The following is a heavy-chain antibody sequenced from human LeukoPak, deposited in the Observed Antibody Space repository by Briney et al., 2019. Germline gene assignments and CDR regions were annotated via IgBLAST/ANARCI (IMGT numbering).Heavy chain of an antibody. CDR2: INPNSGGT. CDR1: GYTFTAYY. V-gene: IGHV1-2*02. J-gene: IGHJ6*03. D-gene: IGHD3-10*01. Sequence: GASVKVSCKTSGYTFTAYYMHWVRQAPGQGLEWMGWINPNSGGTNYAQKFQGRVTMIRDTSISTAYMGLSRLRSDDTAVYYCASSPYGSGSINYYYYYMDVWGKGTTVTISS. CDR3: ASSPYGSGSINYYYYYMDV.